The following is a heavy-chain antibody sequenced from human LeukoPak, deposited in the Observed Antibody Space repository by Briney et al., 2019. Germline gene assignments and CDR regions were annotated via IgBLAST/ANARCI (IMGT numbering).Heavy chain of an antibody. J-gene: IGHJ4*02. CDR1: GGSISSYY. Sequence: SETLSLTCTVSGGSISSYYWSWIRQPPGKGLEWIGYIYYSGSTNYNPSLKSRVTISVDTSKNQFSLKLSSVTAADTAVYYCARVLPYGSGTYYFDYWGQGTLVTVSS. D-gene: IGHD3-10*01. CDR3: ARVLPYGSGTYYFDY. CDR2: IYYSGST. V-gene: IGHV4-59*01.